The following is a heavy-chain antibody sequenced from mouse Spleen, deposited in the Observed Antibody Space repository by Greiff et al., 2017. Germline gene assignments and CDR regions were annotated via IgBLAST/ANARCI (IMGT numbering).Heavy chain of an antibody. D-gene: IGHD1-1*01. CDR2: IYPGDGDT. CDR3: ARDHYGSSYDY. V-gene: IGHV1-80*01. Sequence: QVQLQQSGAELVKPGASVKISCKVSGYAFSSYWMNWVKQRPGKGLEWIGQIYPGDGDTNYNGKFKGKATLTADKSSSTAYMQLSSLTSEDSAVYFCARDHYGSSYDYWGQGTTLTVSS. J-gene: IGHJ2*01. CDR1: GYAFSSYW.